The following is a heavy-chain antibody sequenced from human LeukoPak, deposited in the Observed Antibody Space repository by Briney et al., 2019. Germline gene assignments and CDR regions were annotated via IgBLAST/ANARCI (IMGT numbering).Heavy chain of an antibody. V-gene: IGHV3-21*01. D-gene: IGHD4-17*01. Sequence: GGSLRLSCEASEFTFSRYSMNWVRQAPGKGLEWVSSISTSSSYIYYADSVKGRFTISRDDAKSSLYLQMNSLRGEDTALYYCARSRDYEYYFDYWGQGTLVTVSS. J-gene: IGHJ4*02. CDR1: EFTFSRYS. CDR3: ARSRDYEYYFDY. CDR2: ISTSSSYI.